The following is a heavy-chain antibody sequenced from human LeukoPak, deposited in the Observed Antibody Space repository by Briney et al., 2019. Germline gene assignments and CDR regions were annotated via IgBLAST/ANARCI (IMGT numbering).Heavy chain of an antibody. Sequence: GSLRLSCAASGFTFSTYGRSWVRQAPGKGLEWVSYISTGSSTMYYADSVKGRFTISRDNVKNSLDLQMNSLRAEDTAMYYCARDGTVAASFDYWGRGTLVTVSS. J-gene: IGHJ4*02. V-gene: IGHV3-48*01. CDR2: ISTGSSTM. D-gene: IGHD6-19*01. CDR3: ARDGTVAASFDY. CDR1: GFTFSTYG.